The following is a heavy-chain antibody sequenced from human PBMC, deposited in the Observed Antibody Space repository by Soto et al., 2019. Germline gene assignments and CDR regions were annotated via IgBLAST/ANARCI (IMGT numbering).Heavy chain of an antibody. CDR3: ATQATYGDYGYYYMDV. CDR2: IYYSGST. CDR1: GGTMSSTSYD. Sequence: PSGTLYLAGAVSGGTMSSTSYDGGWIRQPPGKGLEWIGSIYYSGSTYYNPSLKSRVTISVDTSKNQFSLKLSSVTAADTAVYYCATQATYGDYGYYYMDVWGKGTTVTVSS. V-gene: IGHV4-39*01. D-gene: IGHD4-17*01. J-gene: IGHJ6*03.